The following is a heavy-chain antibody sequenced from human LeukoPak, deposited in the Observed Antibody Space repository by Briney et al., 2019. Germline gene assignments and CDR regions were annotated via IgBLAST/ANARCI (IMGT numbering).Heavy chain of an antibody. D-gene: IGHD3-10*01. CDR1: GFTFSSYA. Sequence: GGSLRLSCAASGFTFSSYAMSWVRQAPGKGLEWVSYISSSGSSIYYADSVKGRFTISRDNAKNSLYLQMNSLRAEDTAVYYCARVELLWFGAEGYFDYWGQGTLVTVSS. CDR2: ISSSGSSI. J-gene: IGHJ4*02. V-gene: IGHV3-48*03. CDR3: ARVELLWFGAEGYFDY.